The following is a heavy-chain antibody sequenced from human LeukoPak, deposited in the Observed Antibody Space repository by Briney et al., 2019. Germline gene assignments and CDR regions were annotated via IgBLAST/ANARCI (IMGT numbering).Heavy chain of an antibody. CDR1: GFTFSSYE. Sequence: GSLRLSCAASGFTFSSYEMNWVRQAPGKGLEWVGEINHSGSTNYNPSLKSRVTISVDTSKNQFSLKLSSVTAADTAVYFCARGYDYIWGTFRSPPFFDYWGQGTLVTVSS. J-gene: IGHJ4*02. CDR2: INHSGST. D-gene: IGHD3-16*02. CDR3: ARGYDYIWGTFRSPPFFDY. V-gene: IGHV4-34*01.